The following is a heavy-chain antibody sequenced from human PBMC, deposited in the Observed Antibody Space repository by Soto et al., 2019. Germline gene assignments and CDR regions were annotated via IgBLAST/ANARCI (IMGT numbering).Heavy chain of an antibody. J-gene: IGHJ4*01. CDR1: GFIFGNYW. D-gene: IGHD3-16*01. Sequence: EVQLVESGGGLVQPGGSLRLSCAASGFIFGNYWMHWVRQVPGKGLEWVSRINGDGSDTAYADSVKGRFTISRDNPKNTVNLQGNMLFVQLNSLRVDDTAVYYWARGRALGLRVGEFDYWGHRALVTVSS. CDR3: ARGRALGLRVGEFDY. CDR2: INGDGSDT. V-gene: IGHV3-74*03.